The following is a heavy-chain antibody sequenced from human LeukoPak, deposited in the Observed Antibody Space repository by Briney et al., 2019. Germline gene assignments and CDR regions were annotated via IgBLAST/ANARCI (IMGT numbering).Heavy chain of an antibody. CDR2: ISGSGGST. D-gene: IGHD4-17*01. J-gene: IGHJ4*02. V-gene: IGHV3-23*01. CDR3: AKDQSNGDFTSYDY. Sequence: PGGSLRLSCAASGFTFSSYAMSWVRQAPGKGLEWVSAISGSGGSTYYADSVKGRFTISRDNSKNTLYLQMNSLRAEDTAVYYCAKDQSNGDFTSYDYWGQGTLVTVSS. CDR1: GFTFSSYA.